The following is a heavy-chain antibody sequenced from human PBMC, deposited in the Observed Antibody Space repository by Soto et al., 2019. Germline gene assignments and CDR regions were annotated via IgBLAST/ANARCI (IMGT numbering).Heavy chain of an antibody. CDR2: IDSSGGT. Sequence: SVTLSLPCTVSDDSSSWSKWSWFRQPPGRRLEWIGYIDSSGGTSYNPSLQSRVTISVDTSTKQFSLKLSSVTAADTAVYYCVRQGFGRLHGLVDVWGQGTTVT. CDR3: VRQGFGRLHGLVDV. V-gene: IGHV4-59*08. CDR1: DDSSSWSK. J-gene: IGHJ6*02. D-gene: IGHD3-10*01.